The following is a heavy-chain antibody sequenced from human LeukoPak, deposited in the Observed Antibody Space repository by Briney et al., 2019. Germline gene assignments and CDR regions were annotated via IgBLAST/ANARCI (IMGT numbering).Heavy chain of an antibody. CDR1: GFTFSSYS. V-gene: IGHV3-21*01. J-gene: IGHJ3*02. D-gene: IGHD5-18*01. CDR3: ARAIQGALLDAFDI. CDR2: ISSSSSYI. Sequence: SGGSLRLSCAASGFTFSSYSMNWVRQAPGKGLEWVSSISSSSSYIYYADSVKGRFTISRDNAKNSLYLQMNSLRAEDTAVYYCARAIQGALLDAFDIWGQGTMVTVSS.